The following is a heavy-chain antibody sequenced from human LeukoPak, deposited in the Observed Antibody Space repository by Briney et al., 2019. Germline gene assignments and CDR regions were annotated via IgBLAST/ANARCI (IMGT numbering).Heavy chain of an antibody. Sequence: PGGSLRLSCAASGFTFSDYYMSWIRQAPGKGLEWVSYISSSGSTIYYADSVKGRFTISRDNAKNSLYLQMNSLRAEDTAVYYCAREHYDILTGYEATPDAFDIWGQGTMVTVSS. J-gene: IGHJ3*02. V-gene: IGHV3-11*01. D-gene: IGHD3-9*01. CDR3: AREHYDILTGYEATPDAFDI. CDR1: GFTFSDYY. CDR2: ISSSGSTI.